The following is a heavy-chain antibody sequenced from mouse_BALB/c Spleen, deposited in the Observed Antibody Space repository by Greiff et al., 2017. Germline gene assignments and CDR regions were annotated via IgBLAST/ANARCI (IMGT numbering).Heavy chain of an antibody. CDR2: IWGDGST. V-gene: IGHV2-6-7*01. D-gene: IGHD2-3*01. CDR1: GFSLTGYG. Sequence: VQLVESGPGLVAPSQSLSITCTVSGFSLTGYGVNWVRQPPGKGLEWLGMIWGDGSTDYNSALKSRLSISKDNSKSQVFLKMNSLQTDDTARYYCARAGDGYYGAWFAYWGQGTLVTVSA. CDR3: ARAGDGYYGAWFAY. J-gene: IGHJ3*01.